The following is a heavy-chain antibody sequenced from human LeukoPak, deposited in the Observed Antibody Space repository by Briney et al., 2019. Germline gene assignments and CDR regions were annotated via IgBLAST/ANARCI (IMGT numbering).Heavy chain of an antibody. Sequence: PSGTLSLTCAVSGGSISSSNWWSWVRQPPGKGLEWIGEIYHSGSTNYNPSLKIRVTISVDKSKNQFSLKLSSVTAADTAVYYCASSIRYSGYEADYWGQGTLVTVSS. V-gene: IGHV4-4*02. CDR3: ASSIRYSGYEADY. J-gene: IGHJ4*02. CDR2: IYHSGST. D-gene: IGHD5-12*01. CDR1: GGSISSSNW.